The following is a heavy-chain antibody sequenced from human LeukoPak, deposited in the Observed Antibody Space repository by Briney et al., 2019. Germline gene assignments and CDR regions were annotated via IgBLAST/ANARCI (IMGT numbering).Heavy chain of an antibody. D-gene: IGHD3-9*01. CDR1: GFTFSSYA. CDR3: ARDHNDILTGYYTSYYYYGMDV. CDR2: ISYDGSNK. Sequence: PGGSLRLSCAASGFTFSSYAMHWVRQAPGKGLEWVAVISYDGSNKYYADSVKGRFTISRDNSKNTLYLQMNSLRAEDTAVYYCARDHNDILTGYYTSYYYYGMDVWGQGTTVTVSS. V-gene: IGHV3-30-3*01. J-gene: IGHJ6*02.